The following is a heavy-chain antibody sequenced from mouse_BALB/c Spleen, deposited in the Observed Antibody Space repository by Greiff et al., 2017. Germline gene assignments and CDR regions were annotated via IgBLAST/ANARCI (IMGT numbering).Heavy chain of an antibody. CDR3: ARSHYYSSSYGYFDV. CDR1: GYSITSDYA. Sequence: EVKLVESGPGLVKPSQSLSLTCTVTGYSITSDYAWNWIRQFPGNKLEWMGYISYSGSTSYNPSLKSRISITRDTSKNQFFLQLNSVTTEDTATYYCARSHYYSSSYGYFDVWGAGTTVTVSS. CDR2: ISYSGST. J-gene: IGHJ1*01. D-gene: IGHD1-1*01. V-gene: IGHV3-2*02.